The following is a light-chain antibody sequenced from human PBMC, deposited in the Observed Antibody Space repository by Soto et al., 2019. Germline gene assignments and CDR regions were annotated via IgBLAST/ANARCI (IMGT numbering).Light chain of an antibody. CDR1: QDISNF. CDR3: QQHDSLPWT. J-gene: IGKJ1*01. Sequence: DIDMTQSPSSLSASVGDRITVTCQASQDISNFLNWYQYKPGEAPKLLIFDASYLATGVPSRFSGGGFGTDFTFTISSLQPEDNATYYCQQHDSLPWTFGQGTKVDFK. V-gene: IGKV1-33*01. CDR2: DAS.